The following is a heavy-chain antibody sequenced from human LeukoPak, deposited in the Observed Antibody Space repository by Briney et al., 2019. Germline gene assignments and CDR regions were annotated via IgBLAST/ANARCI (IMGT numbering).Heavy chain of an antibody. V-gene: IGHV1-69*05. D-gene: IGHD3-22*01. J-gene: IGHJ4*02. CDR2: IIPIFGTA. CDR3: ARDYYDSSGYYYFDY. Sequence: GASVKVSCKASGGTFISYAISWVRQAPGQGLEWMGGIIPIFGTANYAQKFQGRVTITTDESTSTAYMELSSLRSEDTAVYYCARDYYDSSGYYYFDYWGQGTLVTVSS. CDR1: GGTFISYA.